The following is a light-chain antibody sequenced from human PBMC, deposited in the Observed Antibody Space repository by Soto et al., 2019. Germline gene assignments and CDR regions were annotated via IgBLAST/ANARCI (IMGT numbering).Light chain of an antibody. Sequence: QSALTQPASVSGSPGQSITISCTGTSSDVGGYNYVSWYQQHPGKAPKLMIYDVNHRPSGVSNRFSGSKSGNTASLTISGLQAEDEADYYCSSYTSSSTLVVFVGGTQLTVL. CDR1: SSDVGGYNY. V-gene: IGLV2-14*01. CDR3: SSYTSSSTLVV. CDR2: DVN. J-gene: IGLJ2*01.